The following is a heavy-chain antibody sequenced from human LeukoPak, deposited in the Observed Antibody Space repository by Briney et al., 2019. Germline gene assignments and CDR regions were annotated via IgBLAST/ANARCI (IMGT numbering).Heavy chain of an antibody. CDR3: AKDVYYDSSGYYDY. J-gene: IGHJ4*02. CDR2: ISGSGTNT. CDR1: GFTFSSYA. Sequence: GGSLRLSCAASGFTFSSYAMSWVRQAPGKGLEWVSSISGSGTNTDYADSVKGRFTISRDNSKNTLYLQMNSLRAEDTAVYYCAKDVYYDSSGYYDYWGQGTLVTVSS. V-gene: IGHV3-23*01. D-gene: IGHD3-22*01.